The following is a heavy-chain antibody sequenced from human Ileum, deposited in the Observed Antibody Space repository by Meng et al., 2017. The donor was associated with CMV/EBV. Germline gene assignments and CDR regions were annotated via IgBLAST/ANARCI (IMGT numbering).Heavy chain of an antibody. V-gene: IGHV1-2*02. CDR2: INPKNGAT. CDR1: YTCTDCF. J-gene: IGHJ5*02. D-gene: IGHD1-20*01. CDR3: ARRFEEGLSGKRPWFDP. Sequence: YTCTDCFIHWVRQAPGQGREWMGWINPKNGATNYAQQFQGRVAMTRDTSINTAYMELSGLTSDDTAIYYCARRFEEGLSGKRPWFDPWGQGALVTVSS.